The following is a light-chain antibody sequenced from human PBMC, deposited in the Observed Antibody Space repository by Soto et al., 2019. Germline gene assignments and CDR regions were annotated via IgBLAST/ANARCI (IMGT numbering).Light chain of an antibody. J-gene: IGKJ4*01. Sequence: DIQMTQSPSSLSASVGDRVTITCQASQDIGNDISWYQQKAGLAPKLLIYDASYLEPGVPSRFSGSGSVTDFTLTISPLQPEDLATYYCRQCANLPPSFGGGTKVEIK. V-gene: IGKV1-33*01. CDR2: DAS. CDR1: QDIGND. CDR3: RQCANLPPS.